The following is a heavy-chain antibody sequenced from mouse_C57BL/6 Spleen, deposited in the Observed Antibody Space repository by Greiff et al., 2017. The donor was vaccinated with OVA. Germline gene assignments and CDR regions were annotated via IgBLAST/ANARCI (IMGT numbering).Heavy chain of an antibody. CDR2: VYPYNGGT. J-gene: IGHJ4*01. CDR3: AAYYGSSPSGYAMDY. D-gene: IGHD1-1*01. CDR1: GFPFTDYH. V-gene: IGHV1-36*01. Sequence: EVQLQQSGPVLVKPGPSVKISCKASGFPFTDYHMPWVKQSHGKSLEWIGLVYPYNGGTSYNQKFKGKATLNVDTSPRPAYMELNSLTSEDSAVYYCAAYYGSSPSGYAMDYWGQGTSVTVSS.